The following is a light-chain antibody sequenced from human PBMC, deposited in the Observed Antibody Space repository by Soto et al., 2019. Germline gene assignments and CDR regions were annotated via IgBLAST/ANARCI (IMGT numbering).Light chain of an antibody. J-gene: IGLJ3*02. V-gene: IGLV2-14*01. CDR1: SSDVGGYNY. Sequence: QSVLTQPPSASGSPGQSVTISCTGSSSDVGGYNYVSWYQHHPGKAPKLMIYEVSNRPSGVSNRFSGSKSGNTASLSISGLQAEDEADYYCSSYTTSYTQVFGGGTKLTVL. CDR2: EVS. CDR3: SSYTTSYTQV.